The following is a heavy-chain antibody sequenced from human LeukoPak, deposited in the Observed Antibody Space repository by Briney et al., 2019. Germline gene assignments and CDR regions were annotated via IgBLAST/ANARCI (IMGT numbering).Heavy chain of an antibody. CDR2: IYYSGST. CDR3: ARDPTTSTSGYRDGYYGMDV. V-gene: IGHV4-59*01. J-gene: IGHJ6*02. D-gene: IGHD5-18*01. Sequence: PSETLSLTCTVSGGSIGRYYWSWIRQPPGKGLEWIGYIYYSGSTNYNPSLKSRVTISVDTSKNQSSLKLSSVTAADTAVYYCARDPTTSTSGYRDGYYGMDVWGQGTTVTVSS. CDR1: GGSIGRYY.